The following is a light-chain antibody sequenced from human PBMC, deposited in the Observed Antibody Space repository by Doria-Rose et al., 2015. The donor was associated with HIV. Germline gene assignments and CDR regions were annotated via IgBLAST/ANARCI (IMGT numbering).Light chain of an antibody. CDR2: DGS. J-gene: IGKJ1*01. Sequence: TQSPGTLSLSPGERATLSCRASQSFSSTYLAWYQQKPGQAPSLLIYDGSTRATGIPDRFSAGGSGTDFTLTINRLEPEDFALYYCHQYGTSWTFGQGTKV. CDR3: HQYGTSWT. CDR1: QSFSSTY. V-gene: IGKV3-20*01.